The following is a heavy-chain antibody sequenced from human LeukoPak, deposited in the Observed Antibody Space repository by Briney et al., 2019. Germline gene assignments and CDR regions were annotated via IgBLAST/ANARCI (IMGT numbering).Heavy chain of an antibody. CDR3: ARGDALAGTFDY. J-gene: IGHJ4*02. CDR1: GFTFSSYA. Sequence: GGSLRLSCAASGFTFSSYAMHWARQAPGKGLEWVAVISYDGSNKYYADSVKGRFTISRDNSKNTLYLQMNSLRAEDTAVYYCARGDALAGTFDYWGQGTLVTVSS. CDR2: ISYDGSNK. D-gene: IGHD6-19*01. V-gene: IGHV3-30*04.